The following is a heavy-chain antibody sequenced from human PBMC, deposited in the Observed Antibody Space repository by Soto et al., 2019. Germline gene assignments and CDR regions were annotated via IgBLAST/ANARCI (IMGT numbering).Heavy chain of an antibody. CDR2: ISGSGGST. CDR1: GFTFSSYA. D-gene: IGHD2-2*01. CDR3: ARSVSFRYQLLKRGMDV. Sequence: GGVLRLSCAASGFTFSSYAMSWVRQAPGKGLEWVSAISGSGGSTYYADSVKGRFTISRDNSKNTLYLQMNSLRAEDTAVYYCARSVSFRYQLLKRGMDVWGQGTTVTVSS. V-gene: IGHV3-23*01. J-gene: IGHJ6*02.